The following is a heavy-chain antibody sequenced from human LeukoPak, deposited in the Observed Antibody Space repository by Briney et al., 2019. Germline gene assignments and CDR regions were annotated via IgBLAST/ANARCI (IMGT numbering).Heavy chain of an antibody. J-gene: IGHJ4*02. CDR3: ARDQSTYYFGY. CDR1: GFTVSSNY. CDR2: IYSGGST. Sequence: GGSLRLSCAASGFTVSSNYMSWVRQAPGKGLEWVSVIYSGGSTYYADSVKGRFTISRDNSKNTLYLQMNSLRAEDTAVYYCARDQSTYYFGYWGQGTLVTVSS. V-gene: IGHV3-53*01. D-gene: IGHD2/OR15-2a*01.